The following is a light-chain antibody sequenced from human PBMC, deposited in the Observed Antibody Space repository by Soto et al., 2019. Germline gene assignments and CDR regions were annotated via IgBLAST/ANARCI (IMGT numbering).Light chain of an antibody. CDR1: QSISSY. J-gene: IGKJ1*01. V-gene: IGKV1D-13*01. CDR2: DAS. CDR3: QQYNNWPLWT. Sequence: QMTQSPSSLSASVGDRVTITCRASQSISSYLVWYQQKPGKAPKLLIYDASTLESGVPSRFSGSGSGTDFTLTISSLQSEDFAVYYCQQYNNWPLWTFCEVTKVDIK.